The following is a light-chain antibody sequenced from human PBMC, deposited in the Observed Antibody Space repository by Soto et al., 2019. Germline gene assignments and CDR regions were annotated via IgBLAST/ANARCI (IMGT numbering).Light chain of an antibody. Sequence: TVVTQEPSFSVSPGGTVTLTCGLSSGSVSSNHYPSWYQQTPGQAPRTLFYSTDTRSSGVPDRFSGSILGNRAALTITGAQADDESVYYCVLYMGTGIWVFGGGTKVTVL. CDR2: STD. J-gene: IGLJ3*02. CDR1: SGSVSSNHY. V-gene: IGLV8-61*01. CDR3: VLYMGTGIWV.